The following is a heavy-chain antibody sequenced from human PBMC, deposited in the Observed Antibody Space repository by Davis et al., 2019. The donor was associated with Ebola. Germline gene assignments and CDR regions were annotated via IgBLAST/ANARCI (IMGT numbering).Heavy chain of an antibody. D-gene: IGHD3-3*01. CDR2: SSSSRTTT. Sequence: PGGSLRLSCAASGFTFSSSSMNWVRQAPGKGLEWVSHSSSSRTTTYYADPVKGRFTISRDNAKNSLYLQMNSLRAEDTAVYYCARDPTRMYYDFWSGSSDYYYGMDVWGQGTTVTVSS. CDR3: ARDPTRMYYDFWSGSSDYYYGMDV. CDR1: GFTFSSSS. J-gene: IGHJ6*02. V-gene: IGHV3-48*04.